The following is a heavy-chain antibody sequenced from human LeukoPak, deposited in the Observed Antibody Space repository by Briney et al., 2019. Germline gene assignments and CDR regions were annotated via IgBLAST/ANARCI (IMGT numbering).Heavy chain of an antibody. Sequence: ASVTVSCKASGYIFTSFDINWVRQAPGQGLEWMGWMNPNSGNTGYAQKFQGRVTMTRNTSISTAYMELSSLRSEDTAVYYCARDSMITFGGTHYMDVWGKGTTVTVSS. CDR3: ARDSMITFGGTHYMDV. CDR2: MNPNSGNT. D-gene: IGHD3-16*01. CDR1: GYIFTSFD. V-gene: IGHV1-8*01. J-gene: IGHJ6*03.